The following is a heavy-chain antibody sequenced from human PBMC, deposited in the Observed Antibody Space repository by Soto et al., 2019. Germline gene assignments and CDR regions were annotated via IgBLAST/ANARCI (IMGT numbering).Heavy chain of an antibody. D-gene: IGHD3-22*01. Sequence: GETLKISCQGSGYSFTNYWIGWVRQMPGKGLEWMGIIYPGDSDTRYSPSFQGQVTISADKSISTAYLQWSSLKASDTAMYYCARPNYYDSSGYIIWGQGTLVTVSS. CDR1: GYSFTNYW. V-gene: IGHV5-51*01. J-gene: IGHJ4*02. CDR3: ARPNYYDSSGYII. CDR2: IYPGDSDT.